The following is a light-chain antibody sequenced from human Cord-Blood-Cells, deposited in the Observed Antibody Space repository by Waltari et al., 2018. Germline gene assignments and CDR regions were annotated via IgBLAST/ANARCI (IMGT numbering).Light chain of an antibody. CDR2: DVS. CDR1: SSDVGGYNY. CDR3: SSYTSSSTVV. Sequence: QSALTQPASVSGSPGQSITISCTGTSSDVGGYNYVSWYHPHPGKAPKLMIYDVSNRPSGVSNRFSGSKSGNTASLTISGLQAEDEADYYCSSYTSSSTVVFGGGTKLTVL. V-gene: IGLV2-14*01. J-gene: IGLJ2*01.